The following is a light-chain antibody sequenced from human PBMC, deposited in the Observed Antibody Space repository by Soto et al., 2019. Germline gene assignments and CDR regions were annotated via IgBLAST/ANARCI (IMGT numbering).Light chain of an antibody. CDR3: QHYYNWPRT. CDR1: QSVSSN. Sequence: EIVLTQSPGTLSLSPGERATLSCRASQSVSSNLAWYQQKPGQAPRLLIFDASNRATGIPVRFSGSGSGTDFTLTISSLQPEDFAVYYCQHYYNWPRTFGQGTKVDIK. V-gene: IGKV3-11*01. CDR2: DAS. J-gene: IGKJ1*01.